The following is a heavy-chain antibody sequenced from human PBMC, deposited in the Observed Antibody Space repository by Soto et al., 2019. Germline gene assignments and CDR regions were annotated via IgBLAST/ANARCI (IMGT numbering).Heavy chain of an antibody. V-gene: IGHV1-2*04. CDR2: INPNSGGT. CDR1: GYTFTGYY. D-gene: IGHD2-8*01. CDR3: ARGGRKLMVYASYYYMDV. J-gene: IGHJ6*03. Sequence: ASVKVSCKASGYTFTGYYMHWVRQAPGQGLEWMGWINPNSGGTNYAQKFQGWVTMTRDTSISTAYMELSRLRSDDTAVYYCARGGRKLMVYASYYYMDVWGKGTTVTVSS.